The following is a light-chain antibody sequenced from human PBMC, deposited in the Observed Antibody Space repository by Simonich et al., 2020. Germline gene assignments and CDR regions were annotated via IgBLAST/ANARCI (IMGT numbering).Light chain of an antibody. CDR2: VGNGGIVG. CDR3: GADHGSGSNFVVV. CDR1: SGYSNYK. J-gene: IGLJ2*01. Sequence: QPVLTQPPSASASLGASVTLTCTLSSGYSNYKVDWYQQRPGKGPRFVMRVGNGGIVGSKGDRIPDRFSVLGSGLNRYLTIKNIQEEDESDYHCGADHGSGSNFVVVFGGGTKLTVL. V-gene: IGLV9-49*01.